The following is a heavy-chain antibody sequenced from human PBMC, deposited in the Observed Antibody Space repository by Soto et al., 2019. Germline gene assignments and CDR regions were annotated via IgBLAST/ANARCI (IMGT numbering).Heavy chain of an antibody. V-gene: IGHV3-33*01. CDR1: GFTFSNSL. Sequence: QVQLVESGGGVVQPGRSLRLSCAASGFTFSNSLMHWVRQAPGKGLEWVAVIWEDGSEEYYADSVKGRFTISRDNSKNTLYLQMNTLGVDDMAVYYCAREPEGSVFGLDSWGQGTLVTSPQ. D-gene: IGHD3-10*02. CDR2: IWEDGSEE. CDR3: AREPEGSVFGLDS. J-gene: IGHJ4*02.